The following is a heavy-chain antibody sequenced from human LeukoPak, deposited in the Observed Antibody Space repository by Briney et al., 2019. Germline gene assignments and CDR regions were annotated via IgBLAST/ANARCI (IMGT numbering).Heavy chain of an antibody. CDR1: GFTFSSYW. Sequence: GGSLRLSCAASGFTFSSYWTSWVRQAPGKGLEWVANIKQDGSEKYYVDSVKGRFTISRDNAKNSLYLQTNSLRAEDAAVYYCARDLSHYDFWSHGSGFDYWGQGTLVTVSS. D-gene: IGHD3-3*01. J-gene: IGHJ4*02. V-gene: IGHV3-7*01. CDR2: IKQDGSEK. CDR3: ARDLSHYDFWSHGSGFDY.